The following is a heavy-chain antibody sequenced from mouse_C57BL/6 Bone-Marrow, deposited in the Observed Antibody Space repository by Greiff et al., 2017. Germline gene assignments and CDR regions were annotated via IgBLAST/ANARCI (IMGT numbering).Heavy chain of an antibody. J-gene: IGHJ2*01. Sequence: QVQLQQPGAELVKPGASVKMSCKASGYTFTSYWITWVKQRPGQGLEWIGDIYPGSGSTNYNEKFKSKATLTVDTSSSTAYMQLSSLTSEDSAVYYCARWGYYGSSCSLFDYWGQGTTLTVSS. V-gene: IGHV1-55*01. CDR3: ARWGYYGSSCSLFDY. CDR2: IYPGSGST. D-gene: IGHD1-1*01. CDR1: GYTFTSYW.